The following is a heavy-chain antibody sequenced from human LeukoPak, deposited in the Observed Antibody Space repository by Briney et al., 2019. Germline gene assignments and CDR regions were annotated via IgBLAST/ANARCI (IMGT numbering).Heavy chain of an antibody. V-gene: IGHV3-30*18. CDR2: ISYDGSNK. J-gene: IGHJ4*02. Sequence: GGSLRLSCAASGFTFSSYGMHWVRQAPGKGLEWVAVISYDGSNKYYADSVKGRFTISRDNSKNTLYLQMNSLRAEDTAVYYCAKDYHYYDSSGYYGYWGQGTLVTVSS. CDR1: GFTFSSYG. CDR3: AKDYHYYDSSGYYGY. D-gene: IGHD3-22*01.